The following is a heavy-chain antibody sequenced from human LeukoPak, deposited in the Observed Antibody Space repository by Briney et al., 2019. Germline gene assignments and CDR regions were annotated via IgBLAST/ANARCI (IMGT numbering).Heavy chain of an antibody. CDR1: GYTFTSYG. CDR3: ARDLQSWSGYYTGAFDI. CDR2: ISAYNGNT. J-gene: IGHJ3*02. Sequence: ASVKVSCKASGYTFTSYGISWVRQAPGQGLEWMGWISAYNGNTNYAQKLQGRVTMTTDTSTSTAYMELRSLRSNDTAVYYCARDLQSWSGYYTGAFDIWGQGTMVTVSS. D-gene: IGHD3-3*01. V-gene: IGHV1-18*01.